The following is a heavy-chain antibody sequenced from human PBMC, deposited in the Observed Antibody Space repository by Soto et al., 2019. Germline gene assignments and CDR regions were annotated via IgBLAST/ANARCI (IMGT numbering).Heavy chain of an antibody. CDR1: GFTFSNYA. J-gene: IGHJ2*01. CDR2: ISGSASGT. V-gene: IGHV3-23*01. CDR3: AKSRSAVAAYWYFDI. Sequence: EEQLLESGGGLVQPGGSLRLSCSASGFTFSNYALNWVRQAPGKGLEWVSGISGSASGTYYTDSVQGRFTISRDNSKNTLYLQMNNLRAEDTALYYCAKSRSAVAAYWYFDIWGRGTLVTVS. D-gene: IGHD6-19*01.